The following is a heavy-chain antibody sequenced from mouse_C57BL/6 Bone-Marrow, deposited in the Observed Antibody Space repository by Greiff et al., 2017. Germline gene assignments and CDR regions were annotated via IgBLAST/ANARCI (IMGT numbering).Heavy chain of an antibody. CDR1: GYTFTNYW. CDR2: IYPGGGYT. Sequence: QVQLQQSGAELVRPGTSVKMSCKASGYTFTNYWIGWAKQRPGHGLEWIGDIYPGGGYTNYNEKFKGKATLTADKSSSTAYMQYSSLTSEDSAIYYCARRGGKTTVVPYYFDYWGQGTTRTVSS. V-gene: IGHV1-63*01. D-gene: IGHD1-1*01. J-gene: IGHJ2*01. CDR3: ARRGGKTTVVPYYFDY.